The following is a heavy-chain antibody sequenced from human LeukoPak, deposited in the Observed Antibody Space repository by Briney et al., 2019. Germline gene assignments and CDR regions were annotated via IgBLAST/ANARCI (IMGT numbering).Heavy chain of an antibody. CDR1: GFNFNIYT. D-gene: IGHD6-13*01. CDR3: AKNGLAAGTPLGYNWFDP. Sequence: GGSLRLSCAASGFNFNIYTMNWVRQAPGEGLEWVSSIRSNNDDKYYADSVKGRFTISRDNGKNSLYLQMNSLRAEDTAVYYCAKNGLAAGTPLGYNWFDPWGQGTLVTVSS. V-gene: IGHV3-21*01. CDR2: IRSNNDDK. J-gene: IGHJ5*02.